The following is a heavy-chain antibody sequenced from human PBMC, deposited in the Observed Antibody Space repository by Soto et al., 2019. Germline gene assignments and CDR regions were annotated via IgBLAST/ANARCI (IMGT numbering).Heavy chain of an antibody. CDR1: GGSISSGGYY. Sequence: SETLSLTCTVSGGSISSGGYYWSWIRQHPGKGLEWIGYIYYSGSTYYNPSLKSRVTISVDTSKNRFSLKLSSVTAADTAVYYCARDSSGSGYFPFDYWGQGTLVTVSS. V-gene: IGHV4-31*03. CDR2: IYYSGST. J-gene: IGHJ4*02. D-gene: IGHD3-22*01. CDR3: ARDSSGSGYFPFDY.